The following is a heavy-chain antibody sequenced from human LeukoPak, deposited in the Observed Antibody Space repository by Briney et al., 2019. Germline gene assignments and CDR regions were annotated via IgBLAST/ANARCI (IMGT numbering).Heavy chain of an antibody. CDR3: ARGPRESSSSDY. Sequence: ASVKVSCKTSGYRFTNFDINLVRQAPGQGLEWMGWMNQENGNAGYAQKFQGRGSMSGDTSISTAFMVLNSLRSDDTAVYFCARGPRESSSSDYWGQGTLVTVSS. CDR1: GYRFTNFD. D-gene: IGHD6-13*01. CDR2: MNQENGNA. J-gene: IGHJ4*02. V-gene: IGHV1-8*01.